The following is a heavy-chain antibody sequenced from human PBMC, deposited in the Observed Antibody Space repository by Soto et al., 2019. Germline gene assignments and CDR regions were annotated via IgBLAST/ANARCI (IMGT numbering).Heavy chain of an antibody. CDR3: AATPRY. CDR2: IYYSGST. V-gene: IGHV4-59*01. Sequence: QVQLQESGPGLVKPSETLSLTCSVSGGSTSSYYRSWIRQPPGKGLEWIGYIYYSGSTDYSPSLKSRVTMSIHTSQNQVSLKLTSVTTADTAVYYCAATPRYWGQGTLVTVSS. J-gene: IGHJ4*02. D-gene: IGHD2-15*01. CDR1: GGSTSSYY.